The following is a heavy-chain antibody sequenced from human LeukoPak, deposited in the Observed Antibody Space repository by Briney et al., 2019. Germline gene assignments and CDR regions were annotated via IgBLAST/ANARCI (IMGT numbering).Heavy chain of an antibody. Sequence: PSETLSLTCAVYGGSFSGYYWSWIRQPPGKGLEWIGEINHSGSTNYNPSLKSRVTISVDTSKNQFSLKLSSVTAADTAVYYCARLRDIVVVPAARSNYFDYWGQGTLVTVSS. D-gene: IGHD2-2*01. CDR2: INHSGST. CDR3: ARLRDIVVVPAARSNYFDY. V-gene: IGHV4-34*01. J-gene: IGHJ4*02. CDR1: GGSFSGYY.